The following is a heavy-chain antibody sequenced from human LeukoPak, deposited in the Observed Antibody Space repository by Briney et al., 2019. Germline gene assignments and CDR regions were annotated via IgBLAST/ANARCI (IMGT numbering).Heavy chain of an antibody. D-gene: IGHD3-22*01. CDR3: ARDLVVVIALYYYGMDV. CDR2: ISSSSSTI. V-gene: IGHV3-48*01. J-gene: IGHJ6*02. Sequence: PGGSLRLSCTTSGLTFSNSDMTWVRQAPGKGLEWVSYISSSSSTIYYADSVKGRFTISRDNAKNSLYLQMNSLRAEDTAVYYCARDLVVVIALYYYGMDVWGQGTTVTVSS. CDR1: GLTFSNSD.